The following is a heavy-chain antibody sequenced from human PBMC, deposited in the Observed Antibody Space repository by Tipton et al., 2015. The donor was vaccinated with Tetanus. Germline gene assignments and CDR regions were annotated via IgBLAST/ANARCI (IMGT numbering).Heavy chain of an antibody. J-gene: IGHJ1*01. CDR2: FSYSGSS. CDR3: ARGSSVWSWYMQH. Sequence: TLSLTCTVSGDSISSHYWNWIRQPPGKGLEWIGYFSYSGSSNYNPSLKSRVTISGDTSKNQFSLKLSSVTPADTAVYYCARGSSVWSWYMQHWGQGPLVTASS. D-gene: IGHD2-2*01. V-gene: IGHV4-59*11. CDR1: GDSISSHY.